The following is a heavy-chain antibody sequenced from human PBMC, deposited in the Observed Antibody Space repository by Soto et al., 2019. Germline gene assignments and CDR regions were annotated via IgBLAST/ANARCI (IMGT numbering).Heavy chain of an antibody. D-gene: IGHD3-3*01. CDR1: GGTFGNTA. V-gene: IGHV1-69*12. CDR2: IVPLFGTA. Sequence: QVQLVQSGAEVKEPGSSVNVSCKTSGGTFGNTAFTWVRQVPGQGLEWIGGIVPLFGTANYAQKFRGRVMITADESTSTAYMDLSSLRSDDTAIYYCARDGDPGYSFWSGPLGGGRFDPWGQGTLVTVSS. J-gene: IGHJ5*02. CDR3: ARDGDPGYSFWSGPLGGGRFDP.